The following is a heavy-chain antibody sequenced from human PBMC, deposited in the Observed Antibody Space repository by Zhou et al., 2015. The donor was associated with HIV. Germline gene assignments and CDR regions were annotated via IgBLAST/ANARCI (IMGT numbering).Heavy chain of an antibody. Sequence: QVQLVQSGAEVKKPGSSVKVSCKASGGTFSSYTISWVRQAPGQGLEWMGRIIPILGIANYAQKFQGRVTITADKSTSTAYMELSSLRSEDTAVYYCASGSSSSGQKYYYYGMDVWGRRDRRSPSP. V-gene: IGHV1-69*02. CDR1: GGTFSSYT. J-gene: IGHJ6*02. D-gene: IGHD6-6*01. CDR3: ASGSSSSGQKYYYYGMDV. CDR2: IIPILGIA.